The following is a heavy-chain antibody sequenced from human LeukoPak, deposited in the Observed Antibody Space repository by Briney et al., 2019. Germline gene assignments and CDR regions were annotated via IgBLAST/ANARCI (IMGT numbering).Heavy chain of an antibody. CDR3: ARSDNYVWFDP. V-gene: IGHV6-1*01. CDR2: TYYRSTWYN. D-gene: IGHD3-10*02. CDR1: GDSVSSNSVT. Sequence: SQTLSLTCAISGDSVSSNSVTWNWIRQSPSRGLEWLGRTYYRSTWYNDYAVSVRGRITVNPDTSKNQFSLRLSSVTAADTAVYYCARSDNYVWFDPWGQGTLVTVSS. J-gene: IGHJ5*02.